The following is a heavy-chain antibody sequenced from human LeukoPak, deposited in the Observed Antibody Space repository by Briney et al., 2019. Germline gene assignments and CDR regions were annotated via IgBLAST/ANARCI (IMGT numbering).Heavy chain of an antibody. CDR2: ISAYNGNT. J-gene: IGHJ1*01. V-gene: IGHV1-18*01. Sequence: ASVKVSCKASGYTFTSYGISWVRQAPGQGLEWMGWISAYNGNTNYAQKLQGRVTMTTDTSTSTAYMELRSLRSDDTAVYYCARGRYGDSTPLFFQHRGQGTLVTVSS. D-gene: IGHD4-17*01. CDR1: GYTFTSYG. CDR3: ARGRYGDSTPLFFQH.